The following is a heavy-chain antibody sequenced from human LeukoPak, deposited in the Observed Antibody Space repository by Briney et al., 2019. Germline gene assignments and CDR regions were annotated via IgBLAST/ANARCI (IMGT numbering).Heavy chain of an antibody. Sequence: PGGSLRLSCAASGFTFSSYAMSWVRQAPEKGLEWVSAISGSGGSTYYADSVKGRFTISRDNSKNTLYLQMNSLRAEDTAVYYCAKHSGYDNNFDYWGQGTLVTVSS. J-gene: IGHJ4*02. CDR3: AKHSGYDNNFDY. CDR2: ISGSGGST. D-gene: IGHD5-12*01. CDR1: GFTFSSYA. V-gene: IGHV3-23*01.